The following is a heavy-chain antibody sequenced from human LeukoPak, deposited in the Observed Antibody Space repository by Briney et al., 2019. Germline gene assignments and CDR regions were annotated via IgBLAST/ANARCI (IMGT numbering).Heavy chain of an antibody. CDR1: GGSFSGYY. CDR2: INHSGST. V-gene: IGHV4-34*01. Sequence: SETLSLTCAVYGGSFSGYYWSWIRQPPGKGLEWIGEINHSGSTNYNPSLKSRVTISVDTSKNQFSLKLSSVTAADTAVYYCARTYGSSGLGYFDLWGRGTLVTVSP. J-gene: IGHJ2*01. D-gene: IGHD6-13*01. CDR3: ARTYGSSGLGYFDL.